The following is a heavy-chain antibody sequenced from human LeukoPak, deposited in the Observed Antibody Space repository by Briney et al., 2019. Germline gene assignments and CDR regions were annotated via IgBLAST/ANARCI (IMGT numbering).Heavy chain of an antibody. Sequence: SDTLSLTCAVSGYSISSSNWWGWIRQPPGKGLEWIGYIYYSGSTYYNPSLKSRVTMSVDTSKNQFSLKLSSVTAVDTAVYYRARTTSDYYDSSGYPSLFDYWGQGTLVTVSS. CDR2: IYYSGST. V-gene: IGHV4-28*01. J-gene: IGHJ4*02. D-gene: IGHD3-22*01. CDR1: GYSISSSNW. CDR3: ARTTSDYYDSSGYPSLFDY.